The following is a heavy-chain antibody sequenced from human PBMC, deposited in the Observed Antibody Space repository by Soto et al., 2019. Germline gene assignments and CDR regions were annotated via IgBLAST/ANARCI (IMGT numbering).Heavy chain of an antibody. CDR2: IYYSGST. V-gene: IGHV4-39*01. J-gene: IGHJ5*02. CDR1: GGSISSSSYY. D-gene: IGHD5-18*01. CDR3: ARHLDVGGDSDWFDP. Sequence: SETLSLTCTVSGGSISSSSYYWGWIRQPPGKGLEWIGSIYYSGSTYYNPSLKSRVTISVDTSKNQFSLKLSSVTAADTAVYYCARHLDVGGDSDWFDPWGQGTLVTVSS.